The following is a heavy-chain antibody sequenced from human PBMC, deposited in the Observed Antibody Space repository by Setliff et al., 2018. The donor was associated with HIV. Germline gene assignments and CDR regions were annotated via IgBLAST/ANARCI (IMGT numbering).Heavy chain of an antibody. CDR1: GFTFDRYW. V-gene: IGHV3-74*01. D-gene: IGHD3-10*01. CDR3: ARDRVPHY. Sequence: GGSLRLSCAASGFTFDRYWMHWVRQAPGKGLVWVSHINNDETITKYADSVKGRFTISRDNAKNTVYLQMNSLRPEDTAVYYCARDRVPHYWGQGILVTVSS. J-gene: IGHJ4*01. CDR2: INNDETIT.